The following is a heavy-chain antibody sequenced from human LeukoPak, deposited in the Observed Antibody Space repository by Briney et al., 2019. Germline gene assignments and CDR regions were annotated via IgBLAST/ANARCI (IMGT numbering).Heavy chain of an antibody. CDR1: GFTFSSYW. Sequence: GGSLRLSCAASGFTFSSYWMSWVRQAPGKGLEWVANIKQDGSEKYYVDSVKGRFTISRDNAKNSLYLHINSLRAEDKAVCYCGRASHDYGTLLDVFDIWGKGTMVTVSS. J-gene: IGHJ3*02. CDR2: IKQDGSEK. D-gene: IGHD4-17*01. V-gene: IGHV3-7*01. CDR3: GRASHDYGTLLDVFDI.